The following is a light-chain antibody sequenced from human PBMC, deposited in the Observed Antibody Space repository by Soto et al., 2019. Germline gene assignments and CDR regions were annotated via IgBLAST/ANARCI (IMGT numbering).Light chain of an antibody. Sequence: DIQMTQSPSTLSASVGDRVTITCRASQDINTFFAWYQKKTGKAPKLLIYDASGLESGVPSRLRGSGSGTELTITISSMKTDDFETYYCQRYNSYPWTFGQGTKVDIK. CDR2: DAS. CDR1: QDINTF. V-gene: IGKV1-5*01. J-gene: IGKJ1*01. CDR3: QRYNSYPWT.